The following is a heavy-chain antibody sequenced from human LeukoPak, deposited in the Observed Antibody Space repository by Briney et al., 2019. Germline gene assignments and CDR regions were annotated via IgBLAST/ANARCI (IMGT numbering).Heavy chain of an antibody. CDR2: INTNTGNP. V-gene: IGHV7-4-1*02. CDR3: ARNDSVAFDI. D-gene: IGHD3-22*01. Sequence: ASVKVSCKASGYTLTTYAMNWVRQAPGQGLKWMGWINTNTGNPTYAQGFTGRFVFSLETSVRTAYLRISSLKAEDTAVYYCARNDSVAFDIWGQGTMVTVSS. CDR1: GYTLTTYA. J-gene: IGHJ3*02.